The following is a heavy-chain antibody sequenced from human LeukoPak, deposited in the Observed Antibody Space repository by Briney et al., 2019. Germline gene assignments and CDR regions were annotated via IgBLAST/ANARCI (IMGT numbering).Heavy chain of an antibody. CDR2: ISGSGDSI. D-gene: IGHD1-1*01. V-gene: IGHV3-23*01. J-gene: IGHJ4*02. CDR3: ATTPFPRTVMTNDY. Sequence: GGSLRLSCAASGFTFSSYAMSWVRQAHGKGLEWVSAISGSGDSIYYADSVKGRFTISRDNSKNTLDLQMNSLRAEDTAVYYCATTPFPRTVMTNDYWGQGTLVTVSS. CDR1: GFTFSSYA.